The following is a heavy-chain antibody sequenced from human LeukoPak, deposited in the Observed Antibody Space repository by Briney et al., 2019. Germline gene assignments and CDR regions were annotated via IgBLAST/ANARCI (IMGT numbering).Heavy chain of an antibody. CDR2: ISSSSTYT. D-gene: IGHD6-19*01. J-gene: IGHJ4*02. CDR3: ARAGGGSASYFAY. V-gene: IGHV3-11*05. CDR1: GFTFSDYY. Sequence: GGSLRLSCATSGFTFSDYYTSWIRQAPGKGLEWVSYISSSSTYTKYADSVKGRFTIFRDNAKNSLFLQMNSLRAEDTAVYYCARAGGGSASYFAYWGQGALVTVSS.